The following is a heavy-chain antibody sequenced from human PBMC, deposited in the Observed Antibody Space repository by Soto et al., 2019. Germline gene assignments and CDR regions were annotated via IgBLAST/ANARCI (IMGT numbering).Heavy chain of an antibody. CDR1: GYTFTGYY. CDR2: INPNSGGT. V-gene: IGHV1-2*02. CDR3: ARQILVGYYYYYGMDV. Sequence: ALVKVSCKASGYTFTGYYMHWVRQAPGQGLEWMGWINPNSGGTNYAQKFQGRVTMTRDTSISTAYMELSRLRSDDTAVYYCARQILVGYYYYYGMDVWGQGTTVTVSS. J-gene: IGHJ6*02. D-gene: IGHD2-15*01.